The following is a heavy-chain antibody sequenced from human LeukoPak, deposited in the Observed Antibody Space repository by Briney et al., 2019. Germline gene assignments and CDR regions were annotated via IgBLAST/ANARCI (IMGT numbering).Heavy chain of an antibody. D-gene: IGHD2-15*01. J-gene: IGHJ4*02. CDR1: GGSITNYY. Sequence: KTSETLSLTCTVSGGSITNYYWSWIRQPPGKGLEWIGYFSYSGSTNYNPSLKSRITISSDTSKNQFSLMLTSVTAADTAVYYCARAGYCSNGSCYSGLFDYWGQGTLVTVSS. CDR3: ARAGYCSNGSCYSGLFDY. V-gene: IGHV4-59*01. CDR2: FSYSGST.